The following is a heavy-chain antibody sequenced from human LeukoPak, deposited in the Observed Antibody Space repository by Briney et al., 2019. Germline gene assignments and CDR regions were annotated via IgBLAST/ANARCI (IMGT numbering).Heavy chain of an antibody. CDR2: IYYSGST. V-gene: IGHV4-59*01. CDR1: GGSISSYY. Sequence: SETLSLTWTVSGGSISSYYWSWIRQPPEKGLEWIGYIYYSGSTNYNPSLKSRVTISVDTSKNQFSLKLSSVTAADTAVYYCARGSSGWYQSDYWGQGTLVTVSS. D-gene: IGHD6-19*01. CDR3: ARGSSGWYQSDY. J-gene: IGHJ4*02.